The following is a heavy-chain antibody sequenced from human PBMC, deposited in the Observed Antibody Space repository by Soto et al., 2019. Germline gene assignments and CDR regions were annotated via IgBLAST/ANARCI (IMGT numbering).Heavy chain of an antibody. Sequence: GSLRLSCAASGFTFSSYGMHWVRQAPGKGLEWVAVISYDGSNKYYADSVKGRFTISRDNSKNTLYLQMNSLRAEDTAVYYCAKDGTYGSGPGGMDVWGQGTTVTVSS. J-gene: IGHJ6*02. V-gene: IGHV3-30*18. CDR2: ISYDGSNK. CDR3: AKDGTYGSGPGGMDV. CDR1: GFTFSSYG. D-gene: IGHD3-10*01.